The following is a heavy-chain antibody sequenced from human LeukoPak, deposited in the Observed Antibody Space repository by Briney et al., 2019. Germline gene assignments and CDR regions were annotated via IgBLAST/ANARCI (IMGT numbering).Heavy chain of an antibody. CDR3: TRGDGLKDFDY. Sequence: GGSLRLSCAASGFTFSTYAMHWVRQTPGKGLEWVAVISYDENNKYYADSVKGRFTISRDNSKNTLFLQMNSLRTEDTAVYYCTRGDGLKDFDYWGQGTLVTVSS. CDR2: ISYDENNK. CDR1: GFTFSTYA. J-gene: IGHJ4*02. D-gene: IGHD5-24*01. V-gene: IGHV3-30-3*01.